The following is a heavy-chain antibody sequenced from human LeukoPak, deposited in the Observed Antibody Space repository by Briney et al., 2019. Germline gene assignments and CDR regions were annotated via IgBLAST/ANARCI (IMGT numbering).Heavy chain of an antibody. Sequence: GGSLRLSCAASGFTVSSNYMSWVRQAPGKGLEWVSAISGSGGSTYYADSVKGRFTISRDNSKNTLYLQMNSLRAEDTAVYYCAKDRGLLWSDAFDIWGQGTMVTVSS. J-gene: IGHJ3*02. D-gene: IGHD3-10*01. V-gene: IGHV3-23*01. CDR1: GFTVSSNY. CDR2: ISGSGGST. CDR3: AKDRGLLWSDAFDI.